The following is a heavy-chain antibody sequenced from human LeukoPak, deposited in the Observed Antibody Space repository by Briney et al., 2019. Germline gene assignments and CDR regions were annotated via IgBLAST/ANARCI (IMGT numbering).Heavy chain of an antibody. V-gene: IGHV3-48*03. CDR3: ARLVAGTSY. Sequence: GGSLRLSCAASGFTFSSYEMNWVRQAPGKGLEWVSYISSSGSTIYYADSVKGRFTISRDNSKNTLYLQMNSLRAEDTAVYYCARLVAGTSYWGQGTLVTVSS. J-gene: IGHJ4*02. CDR1: GFTFSSYE. D-gene: IGHD6-19*01. CDR2: ISSSGSTI.